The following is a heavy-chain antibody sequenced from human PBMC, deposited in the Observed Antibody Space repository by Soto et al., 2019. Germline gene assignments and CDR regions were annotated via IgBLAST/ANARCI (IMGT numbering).Heavy chain of an antibody. CDR1: GFSLSTSGVG. CDR3: AHGQKHGFSSGARGGAFDI. CDR2: IYWDDDK. D-gene: IGHD6-19*01. V-gene: IGHV2-5*02. J-gene: IGHJ3*02. Sequence: QITLKESGPPLVKPTQTLTLTCTFSGFSLSTSGVGVGWIRQPPGKALEWLALIYWDDDKRYSPSLKSRLTITKDTSKNQVVLTMTNMDPVDTATYYCAHGQKHGFSSGARGGAFDIWGQGTMVTVSS.